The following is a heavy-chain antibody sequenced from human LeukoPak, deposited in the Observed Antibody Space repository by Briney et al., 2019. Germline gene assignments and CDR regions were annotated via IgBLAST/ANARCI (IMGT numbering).Heavy chain of an antibody. CDR1: GGSFSGYY. Sequence: KPSETLSLTCAVYGGSFSGYYWSWIRQPPGKGLEWIGEINHSGSTNYNPSLKSRVTISVDTSKNQFSLKLSSVTAADTAVYYCARHLRGSSWYALWGQGTLVTVSS. CDR3: ARHLRGSSWYAL. CDR2: INHSGST. V-gene: IGHV4-34*01. D-gene: IGHD6-13*01. J-gene: IGHJ4*02.